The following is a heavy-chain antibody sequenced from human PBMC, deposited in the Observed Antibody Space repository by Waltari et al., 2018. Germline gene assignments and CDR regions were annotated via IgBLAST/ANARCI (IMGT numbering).Heavy chain of an antibody. J-gene: IGHJ4*02. Sequence: EVQLLESGGDLVQPGGSLRLSCVASGFTFSNYAMSWVRQAPGKGLGWVSTLTYSGDNTHYADSAKGRFTISRDISKRTLYLQMNSLRAEDTAVYYCAKAHYDSSGYFSDFDHWGQGTLVTVSS. D-gene: IGHD3-22*01. CDR2: LTYSGDNT. CDR1: GFTFSNYA. V-gene: IGHV3-23*01. CDR3: AKAHYDSSGYFSDFDH.